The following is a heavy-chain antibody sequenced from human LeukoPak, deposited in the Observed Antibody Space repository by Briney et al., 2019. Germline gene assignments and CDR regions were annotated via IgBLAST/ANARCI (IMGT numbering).Heavy chain of an antibody. D-gene: IGHD6-6*01. Sequence: SVDFGGRLRQKKRKGLEWIGEINHSGSTNYNPSLKSRVTISIDTSKNQFSLNVNSVTAADTAVYYCARASRPSNSWFDPWGQGTVVTVSS. V-gene: IGHV4-34*01. CDR2: INHSGST. CDR1: SVDF. CDR3: ARASRPSNSWFDP. J-gene: IGHJ5*02.